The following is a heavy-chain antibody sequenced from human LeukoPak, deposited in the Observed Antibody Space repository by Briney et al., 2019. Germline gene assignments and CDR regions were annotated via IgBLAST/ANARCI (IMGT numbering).Heavy chain of an antibody. Sequence: ASVKVSCKASGYTFTSYDINWVRQATGQGLEWMGWMNPNSGNTGYAQKFQGRVTMTRNISISTAYMELSSLRSEDTAVYYCARGFRAHYYDSSGLQGDYWGQGTLVTVSS. CDR3: ARGFRAHYYDSSGLQGDY. CDR2: MNPNSGNT. V-gene: IGHV1-8*01. CDR1: GYTFTSYD. J-gene: IGHJ4*02. D-gene: IGHD3-22*01.